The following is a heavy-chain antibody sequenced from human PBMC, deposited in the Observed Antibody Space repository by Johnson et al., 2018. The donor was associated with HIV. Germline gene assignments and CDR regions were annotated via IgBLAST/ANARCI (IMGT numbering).Heavy chain of an antibody. CDR3: VRSPNWALGDI. J-gene: IGHJ3*02. CDR2: ISFDGSNN. D-gene: IGHD7-27*01. Sequence: QVQLVESGGGVVQPGRSLRLSCAASGFTFSHYPMHWVRQAPGKGLEWVAVISFDGSNNYHADSVKGRFTISRDNSKNTLFLQMNSLTADDTAIYYWVRSPNWALGDIWGQGTMATVSS. CDR1: GFTFSHYP. V-gene: IGHV3-30*04.